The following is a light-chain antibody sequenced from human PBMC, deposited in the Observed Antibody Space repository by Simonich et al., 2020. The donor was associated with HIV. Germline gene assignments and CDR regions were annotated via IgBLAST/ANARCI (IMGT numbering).Light chain of an antibody. CDR2: GAS. CDR1: QSVSSN. Sequence: EIVMTQSPATLSVSPGERATLSCRASQSVSSNLAWYQQKPGQAPRLLIYGASTRATGIAARFSGSGSGTEFTLTISSLQSEDFAVYYCQQYYSTGGTFGQGTKVELK. CDR3: QQYYSTGGT. V-gene: IGKV3-15*01. J-gene: IGKJ1*01.